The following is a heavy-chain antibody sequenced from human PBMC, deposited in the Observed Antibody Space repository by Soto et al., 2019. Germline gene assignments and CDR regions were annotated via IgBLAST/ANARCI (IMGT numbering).Heavy chain of an antibody. D-gene: IGHD6-13*01. V-gene: IGHV4-39*01. J-gene: IGHJ4*01. CDR1: GASISSNTYY. CDR3: ARSTIAPHLFMYPFD. Sequence: SETLSLTCTVSGASISSNTYYWAWIRRAPGKGLECIGSIYYDGITYYNPSLKSRLTISVYTSKNQLSLELNSVTAADTPVHSCARSTIAPHLFMYPFD. CDR2: IYYDGIT.